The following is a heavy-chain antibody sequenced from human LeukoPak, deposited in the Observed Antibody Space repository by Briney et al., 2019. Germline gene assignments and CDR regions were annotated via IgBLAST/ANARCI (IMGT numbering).Heavy chain of an antibody. CDR2: INQDGSGK. Sequence: GGSLRLSCAASGFTFSSFWMSWVRQAPGKGLEWVANINQDGSGKYSVDSVKGRFTISRDNAKNSLYLQMNSLRAEDTAVYYCARGVSGEPWGQGTLVTVSS. CDR1: GFTFSSFW. CDR3: ARGVSGEP. J-gene: IGHJ5*02. V-gene: IGHV3-7*01. D-gene: IGHD1-14*01.